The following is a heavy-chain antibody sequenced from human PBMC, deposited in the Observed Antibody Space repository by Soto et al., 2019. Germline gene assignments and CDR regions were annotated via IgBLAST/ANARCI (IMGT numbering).Heavy chain of an antibody. D-gene: IGHD2-2*01. J-gene: IGHJ6*02. Sequence: GESLKSSCKGCGYSFTSYWISWVRQMHGKGLEWMGRIDPSDSYTNYSPSFQGHVTISADKSISTAYLQWSSLKASDTAMYYCASGSTSYYYYYGMDVWGQGTTVTVSS. CDR1: GYSFTSYW. CDR2: IDPSDSYT. V-gene: IGHV5-10-1*01. CDR3: ASGSTSYYYYYGMDV.